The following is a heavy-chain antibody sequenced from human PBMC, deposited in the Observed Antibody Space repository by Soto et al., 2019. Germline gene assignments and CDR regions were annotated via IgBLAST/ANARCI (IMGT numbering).Heavy chain of an antibody. CDR2: IKSKTDGGTT. CDR3: TTEHMGYCSSTSCYDYYYYYYMDV. V-gene: IGHV3-15*01. Sequence: PGGSLRLSCAASGFTFSNAWMSWVRQAPGKGLEWVGRIKSKTDGGTTDYAAPVKGRFTISRDDSKNTLYLQMNSLKTEDTAVYYCTTEHMGYCSSTSCYDYYYYYYMDVWGKGTTVTVSS. CDR1: GFTFSNAW. J-gene: IGHJ6*03. D-gene: IGHD2-2*01.